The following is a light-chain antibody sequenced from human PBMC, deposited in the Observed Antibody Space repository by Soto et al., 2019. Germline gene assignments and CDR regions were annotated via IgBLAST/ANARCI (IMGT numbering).Light chain of an antibody. J-gene: IGLJ2*01. V-gene: IGLV1-44*01. CDR3: VAWDDSLNGPG. CDR2: SNN. CDR1: SSNIGSNT. Sequence: QSVLTQPPSASGTPGQRVTISCSGSSSNIGSNTVTWYQQLPGTAPKLLIYSNNQRPSGVPDRFSGSKSGTSASLAISGLQSEDEADYYCVAWDDSLNGPGFGGGTKVTVL.